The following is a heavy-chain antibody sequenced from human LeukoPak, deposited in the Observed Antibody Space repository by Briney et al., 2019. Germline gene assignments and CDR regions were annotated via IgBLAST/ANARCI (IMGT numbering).Heavy chain of an antibody. CDR3: TRPSYSSGWSFFDY. D-gene: IGHD6-19*01. J-gene: IGHJ4*02. V-gene: IGHV3-30*04. CDR2: ISYDGSSK. CDR1: GFTFSSYA. Sequence: GGSLSLSCAASGFTFSSYALHWVRQAPGKGLEWVTVISYDGSSKYYPDSVKGRFTISRDKSKNTLHLQMNSLTAEDTAVYYCTRPSYSSGWSFFDYWGQGTPVTVSS.